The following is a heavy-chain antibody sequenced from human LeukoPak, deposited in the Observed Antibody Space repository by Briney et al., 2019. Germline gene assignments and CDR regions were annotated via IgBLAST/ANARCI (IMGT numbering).Heavy chain of an antibody. J-gene: IGHJ4*02. V-gene: IGHV4-39*01. CDR1: GGSISSSSYY. CDR3: ASKKYDYVWGSYLDYFDY. Sequence: SETLSLTCTVSGGSISSSSYYWGWIRQPPGKGLEWIGSIYYSGSTYYSPSLKSRVTISVDTSKNQFSLKLSSVTAADTAVYYCASKKYDYVWGSYLDYFDYWGQGTLVTVSS. CDR2: IYYSGST. D-gene: IGHD3-16*01.